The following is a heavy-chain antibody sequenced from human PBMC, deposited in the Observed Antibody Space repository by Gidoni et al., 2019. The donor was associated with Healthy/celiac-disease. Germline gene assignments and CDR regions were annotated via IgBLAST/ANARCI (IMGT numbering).Heavy chain of an antibody. V-gene: IGHV3-21*01. CDR3: ARISGSKSRYYFDY. Sequence: EVQLVESGGGVVKPGGSLRLSWAASGFTFSSYSMNWVRQAPGKGLAWVSSISSSSSYIYYADSVKGRFTISRDNAKNSLYLQMNSLRAEDTAVYYCARISGSKSRYYFDYWGQGTLVTVSS. CDR2: ISSSSSYI. D-gene: IGHD1-26*01. J-gene: IGHJ4*02. CDR1: GFTFSSYS.